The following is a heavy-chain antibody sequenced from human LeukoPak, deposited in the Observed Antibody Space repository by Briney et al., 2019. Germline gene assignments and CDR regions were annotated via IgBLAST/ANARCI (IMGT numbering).Heavy chain of an antibody. J-gene: IGHJ4*02. Sequence: GSLRLSCAASGFTFSSYWMSWVRQPPGKGLEWIGEINHSGSASYNPSLKSRVTISVDTSKSQFSLKLSSVTATDTAIYYCARGSHTYYDKAPVDYWGQGTLVTVSS. CDR3: ARGSHTYYDKAPVDY. V-gene: IGHV4-34*01. CDR1: GFTFSSYW. D-gene: IGHD3-16*01. CDR2: INHSGSA.